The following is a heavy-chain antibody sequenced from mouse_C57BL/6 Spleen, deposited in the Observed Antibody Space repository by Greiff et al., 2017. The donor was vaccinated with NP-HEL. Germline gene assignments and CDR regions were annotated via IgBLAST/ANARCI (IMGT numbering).Heavy chain of an antibody. J-gene: IGHJ2*01. D-gene: IGHD2-4*01. CDR2: IRNKANGYTT. CDR3: ARYGPLYDYDGYFDY. Sequence: EVKLVESGGGLVQPGGSLSLSCAASGFTFTDYYMSWVRQPPGKALEWLGFIRNKANGYTTEYSASVKGRFTISRDNSQSILYLQMNALRAEDSATYYCARYGPLYDYDGYFDYWGQGTTLTVSS. CDR1: GFTFTDYY. V-gene: IGHV7-3*01.